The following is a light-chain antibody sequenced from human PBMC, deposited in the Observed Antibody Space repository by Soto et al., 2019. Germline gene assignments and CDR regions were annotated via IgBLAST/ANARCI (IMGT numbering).Light chain of an antibody. CDR2: ASS. CDR1: QSISSY. Sequence: DIQMTQSPSSLSASVGDRVTITCRASQSISSYLNWYQQKPAKATKLLIYASSSFQSGVPSRFSGSGSGTDFTLTTSSLQPVDFAAYHCQKSCSTPHTFGGGTMVEIK. CDR3: QKSCSTPHT. J-gene: IGKJ4*01. V-gene: IGKV1-39*01.